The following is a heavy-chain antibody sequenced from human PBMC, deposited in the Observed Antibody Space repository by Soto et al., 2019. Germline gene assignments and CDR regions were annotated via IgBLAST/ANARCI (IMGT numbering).Heavy chain of an antibody. Sequence: PGGSLRLSCATSGFTFSNYAMTWVRQAPGEGLEWVSTISGGTTYYADSVKGRFTISRDNPKKTLELQMNSLRAEDTAVYYRVKDWSGDKCPCLDVWGQGTTVTVSS. J-gene: IGHJ6*02. D-gene: IGHD3-3*01. CDR2: ISGGTT. CDR1: GFTFSNYA. V-gene: IGHV3-23*01. CDR3: VKDWSGDKCPCLDV.